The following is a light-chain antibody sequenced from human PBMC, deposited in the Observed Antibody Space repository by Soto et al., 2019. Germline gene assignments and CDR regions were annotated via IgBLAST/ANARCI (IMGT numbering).Light chain of an antibody. CDR1: QSVSSD. CDR2: DTS. V-gene: IGKV3-15*01. Sequence: EIVMTQSPATLSVSPGERATLSCRASQSVSSDLVWYQQKAGQAPRLLIYDTSTRATGIPARFSGSGSGTEFTLTSSRLEPEEFAVYYCQQFRSYPLTFGGGTKVDIK. J-gene: IGKJ4*01. CDR3: QQFRSYPLT.